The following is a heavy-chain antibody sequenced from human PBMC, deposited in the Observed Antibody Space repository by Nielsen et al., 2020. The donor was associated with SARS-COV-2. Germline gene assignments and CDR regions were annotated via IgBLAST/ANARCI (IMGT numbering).Heavy chain of an antibody. V-gene: IGHV4-31*03. D-gene: IGHD6-13*01. CDR2: IYYSGST. Sequence: SETLSLTCTVSGGSISSGGYYWSWIRQHPGKGLEWIGYIYYSGSTYYNPSLKSRVTISVDTSKNQFSLKLSSVTAADTAVYYCSRALHSGYSSSWSRSSYYGMDVWGQGTTVTVSS. CDR1: GGSISSGGYY. J-gene: IGHJ6*02. CDR3: SRALHSGYSSSWSRSSYYGMDV.